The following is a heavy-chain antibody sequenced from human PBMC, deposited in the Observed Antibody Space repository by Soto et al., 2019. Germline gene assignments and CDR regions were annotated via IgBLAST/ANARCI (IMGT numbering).Heavy chain of an antibody. CDR3: AKKSGSGWTFYSNFDY. CDR2: ISGSGGST. CDR1: GFTFSSYA. D-gene: IGHD6-19*01. J-gene: IGHJ4*02. Sequence: GGSLRLSCAASGFTFSSYAMSWVRQAPGKGLEWVSAISGSGGSTYYADSVKGRFTISRDNSKNTLYLQMNSLRAEDTAVYYCAKKSGSGWTFYSNFDYWGQGTLVTVSS. V-gene: IGHV3-23*01.